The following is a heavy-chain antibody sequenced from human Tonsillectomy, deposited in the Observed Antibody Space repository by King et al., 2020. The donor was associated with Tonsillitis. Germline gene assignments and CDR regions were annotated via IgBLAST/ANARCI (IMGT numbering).Heavy chain of an antibody. J-gene: IGHJ2*01. V-gene: IGHV3-23*04. CDR1: GFTFSSYA. CDR2: ISGSGGST. D-gene: IGHD3-22*01. CDR3: AKGSYYYDSSGYYYRYWYFDL. Sequence: VPLVESGGGLVQPGGSLRLSCAASGFTFSSYAMSWVRQAPGKGLEWVSAISGSGGSTYYADSVKGRFTISRDNSKNTLYLQMNSLRAEDTAVYYCAKGSYYYDSSGYYYRYWYFDLWGRGTLVTVSS.